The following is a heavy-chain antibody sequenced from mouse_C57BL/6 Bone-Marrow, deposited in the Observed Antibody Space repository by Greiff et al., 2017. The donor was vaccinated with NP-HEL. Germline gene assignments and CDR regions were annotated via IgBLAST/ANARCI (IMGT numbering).Heavy chain of an antibody. D-gene: IGHD1-1*01. CDR1: GYTFTSYG. CDR3: ARRRVVATNFDY. V-gene: IGHV1-81*01. CDR2: IYPRSGNT. Sequence: VQLQQSGAELARPGASVKLSCKASGYTFTSYGISWVKQRTGQGLEWIGEIYPRSGNTYYNEKFKGKATLTADKSSSTAYMELRSLTSEDSAVYFCARRRVVATNFDYWGQGTTLTVSS. J-gene: IGHJ2*01.